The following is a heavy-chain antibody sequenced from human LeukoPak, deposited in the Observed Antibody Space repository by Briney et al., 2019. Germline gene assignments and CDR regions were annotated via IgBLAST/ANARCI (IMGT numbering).Heavy chain of an antibody. Sequence: ASVKVSCKASGYTFTSYGISWVRQAPGQGLEWMGWISAYNGNTNYAQKLQGRVTMTTDTSTSTAYMELRSLRSDDTAVYYCARRSLYYYDSSDPVDYWGQGTPVTVSS. CDR2: ISAYNGNT. CDR1: GYTFTSYG. J-gene: IGHJ4*02. D-gene: IGHD3-22*01. V-gene: IGHV1-18*01. CDR3: ARRSLYYYDSSDPVDY.